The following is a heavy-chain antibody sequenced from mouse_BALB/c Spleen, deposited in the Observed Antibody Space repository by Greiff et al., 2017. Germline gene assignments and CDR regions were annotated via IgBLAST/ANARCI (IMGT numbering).Heavy chain of an antibody. V-gene: IGHV1-9*01. CDR3: ARCGSNHYDAMDY. CDR1: GYTFSSYW. D-gene: IGHD1-1*01. J-gene: IGHJ4*01. CDR2: ILPGSGST. Sequence: QVQRVESGAELMKPGASVKISCKATGYTFSSYWIEWVKQRPGHGLEWIGEILPGSGSTNYNEKFKGKATFTADTSSNTAYMQLSSLTSEDSAVYYCARCGSNHYDAMDYWGQGTSVTVSS.